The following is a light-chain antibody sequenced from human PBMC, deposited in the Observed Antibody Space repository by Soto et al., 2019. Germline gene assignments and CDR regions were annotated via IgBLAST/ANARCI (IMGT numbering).Light chain of an antibody. J-gene: IGKJ5*01. CDR3: QQSYSTPIT. V-gene: IGKV1-39*01. CDR2: AAY. CDR1: QRISSY. Sequence: DIQMTQSPSSLSASVGDRVTITCRASQRISSYLNWYQQKPGKAPKLLIYAAYSLQSGVASRCSGGGSGTDFTLTISSLQPEDFATYYCQQSYSTPITFGQGTRLEIK.